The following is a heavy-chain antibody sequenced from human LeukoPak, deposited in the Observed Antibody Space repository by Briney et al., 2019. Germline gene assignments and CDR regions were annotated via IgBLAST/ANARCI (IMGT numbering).Heavy chain of an antibody. CDR1: GFTFSSYG. CDR2: ISYDGSNK. V-gene: IGHV3-30*03. D-gene: IGHD2-15*01. J-gene: IGHJ4*02. Sequence: GGSLRLSCAASGFTFSSYGMHWVRQAPGKGLEWVAVISYDGSNKYYADSVKGRFTISRDTSKNTLYLQMHSLRAEDTAVYYCAAREGWASFDYWGQGTLVTVSS. CDR3: AAREGWASFDY.